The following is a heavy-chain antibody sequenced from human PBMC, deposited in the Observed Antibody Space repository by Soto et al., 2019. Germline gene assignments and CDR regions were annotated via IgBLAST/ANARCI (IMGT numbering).Heavy chain of an antibody. D-gene: IGHD5-18*01. CDR1: GFTFSSYA. J-gene: IGHJ5*02. CDR3: AKRGEYSYGYDWFDP. V-gene: IGHV3-23*01. CDR2: ISGSGGST. Sequence: EVQLLESGGGLVQPGGSLRLSCAASGFTFSSYAMSWVRQAPGKGLEWVSAISGSGGSTYYADSVKGRFTISRDNSKNTLYLQMNSLRAKDTAVYYCAKRGEYSYGYDWFDPWGQGTLVTVSS.